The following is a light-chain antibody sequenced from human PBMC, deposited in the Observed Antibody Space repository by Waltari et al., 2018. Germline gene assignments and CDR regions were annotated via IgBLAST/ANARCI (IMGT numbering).Light chain of an antibody. Sequence: QSALTQPPSASGSPGQSVTISCTGTGSGGSVSWYQQHPGKAPKLLMYEVNKRPSGVPDRFSGSKSGNTASLTVSGLQAEDEGDYYCSADAVSNNFYDFGTGTKVTVL. CDR2: EVN. CDR1: GSGGS. J-gene: IGLJ1*01. V-gene: IGLV2-8*01. CDR3: SADAVSNNFYD.